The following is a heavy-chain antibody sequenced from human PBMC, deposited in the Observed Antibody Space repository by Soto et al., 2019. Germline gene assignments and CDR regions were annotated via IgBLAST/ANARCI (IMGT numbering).Heavy chain of an antibody. CDR3: ARAVVSCSGGSCHNWFDP. D-gene: IGHD2-15*01. V-gene: IGHV3-13*01. CDR1: GFTFSSYD. CDR2: IGTASDT. Sequence: EVQLVESGGGLAQPGGSLRLSCAASGFTFSSYDMHWVRQATGKGLEWVSAIGTASDTYYPDSVKGRFTISRENAKNSLYLQMNSLRAGDTAVYYCARAVVSCSGGSCHNWFDPWGQGTLVTVSS. J-gene: IGHJ5*02.